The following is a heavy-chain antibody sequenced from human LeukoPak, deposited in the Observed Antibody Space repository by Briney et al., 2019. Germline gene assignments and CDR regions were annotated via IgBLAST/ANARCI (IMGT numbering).Heavy chain of an antibody. J-gene: IGHJ6*02. CDR3: ATSGLPRDYYYGMDV. Sequence: GESLKISCKGSGYSFTSYWIGWVRQMPGKGLEWMGIIYPGDSDTRYSPSFQGQVTISADKSISTAYLQWSSLKASDTAMYYCATSGLPRDYYYGMDVWGQGTTVTVSS. D-gene: IGHD3-10*01. CDR1: GYSFTSYW. CDR2: IYPGDSDT. V-gene: IGHV5-51*01.